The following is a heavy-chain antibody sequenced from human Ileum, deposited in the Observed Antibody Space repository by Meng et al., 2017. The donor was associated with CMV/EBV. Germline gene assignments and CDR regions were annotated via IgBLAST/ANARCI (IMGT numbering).Heavy chain of an antibody. Sequence: ASVKVSCKASGYTFTSYDINWVRQATGQGLEWMGWMNPNSGNTGYAQKFQDRITMTRNTSINTASMELSSLRPEDTAMYYCAGGTREGAPGHWGQGTLVTVSS. V-gene: IGHV1-8*01. CDR3: AGGTREGAPGH. D-gene: IGHD1-26*01. CDR1: GYTFTSYD. J-gene: IGHJ4*02. CDR2: MNPNSGNT.